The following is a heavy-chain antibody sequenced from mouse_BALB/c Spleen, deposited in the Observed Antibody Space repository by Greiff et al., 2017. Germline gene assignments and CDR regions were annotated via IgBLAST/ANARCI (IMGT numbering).Heavy chain of an antibody. V-gene: IGHV7-3*02. J-gene: IGHJ2*01. Sequence: EVQLVESGGGLVQPGGSLRLSCATSGFTFTDYYMSWVRQPPGKALEWLGFIRNKANGYTTEYSASVKGRFTISRDNSQSILYLQMNTLRAEDSATYYCARALPSYYFDYWGQGTTLTVSS. D-gene: IGHD1-2*01. CDR2: IRNKANGYTT. CDR3: ARALPSYYFDY. CDR1: GFTFTDYY.